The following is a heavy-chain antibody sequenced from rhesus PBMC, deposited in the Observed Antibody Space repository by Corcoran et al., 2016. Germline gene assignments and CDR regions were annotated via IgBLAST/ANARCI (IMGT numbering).Heavy chain of an antibody. V-gene: IGHV4-169*01. D-gene: IGHD2-39*01. CDR3: ARVSVRLAFDF. Sequence: QLQLQESGPGLVKPSETLSVTCAVSGGSISSSYWSWIRQAPGKGLEWIWYIYGSGSSTNYNPSLKSRVTLSVDTSKNQLSLKLSFVTTADTAVYYCARVSVRLAFDFWGQGLRVTVSS. CDR1: GGSISSSY. J-gene: IGHJ3*01. CDR2: IYGSGSST.